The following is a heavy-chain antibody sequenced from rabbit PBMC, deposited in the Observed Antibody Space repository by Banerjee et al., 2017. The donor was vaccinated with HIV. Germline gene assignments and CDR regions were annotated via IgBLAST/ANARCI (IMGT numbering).Heavy chain of an antibody. CDR3: ARGTSGSSYFYFNM. D-gene: IGHD8-1*01. CDR1: GFDFSSYG. Sequence: QEQLVESGGGLVQPGGSLKLSFKASGFDFSSYGVSWVRQAPGKGLEWIGCIATKTGSTWFARWVHGRFTISRSTSLNTVVLKMTSLTVADTATYFCARGTSGSSYFYFNMWGPGTLVTV. CDR2: IATKTGST. V-gene: IGHV1S47*01. J-gene: IGHJ4*01.